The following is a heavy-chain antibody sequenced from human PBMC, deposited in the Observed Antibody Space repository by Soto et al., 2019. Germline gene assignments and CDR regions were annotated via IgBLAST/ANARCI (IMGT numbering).Heavy chain of an antibody. Sequence: PSETLSLTCAVYGGSFSGYYWSWIRQPPGKGLEWIGEINHSGSTNYNPSLKSRVTISVDTSKNQFSLKLSSVTAADTAVYYCARGKKIFGVAYHWGQGTLVTVSS. V-gene: IGHV4-34*01. CDR2: INHSGST. CDR1: GGSFSGYY. D-gene: IGHD3-3*01. CDR3: ARGKKIFGVAYH. J-gene: IGHJ4*02.